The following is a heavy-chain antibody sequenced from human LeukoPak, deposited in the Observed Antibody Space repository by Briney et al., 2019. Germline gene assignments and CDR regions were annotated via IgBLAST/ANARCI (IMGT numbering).Heavy chain of an antibody. CDR2: IKQDGSEK. D-gene: IGHD3-22*01. V-gene: IGHV3-7*01. J-gene: IGHJ4*02. CDR3: ARDYYDSSGYYFPIDY. CDR1: GFTFSSYW. Sequence: GGSLRHSCAASGFTFSSYWMSWVRQAPGKGLEWVANIKQDGSEKYYVDSVKGRFTISRDNAKNSLYLQMNSLRAEDTAVYYCARDYYDSSGYYFPIDYWGQGTLVTVSS.